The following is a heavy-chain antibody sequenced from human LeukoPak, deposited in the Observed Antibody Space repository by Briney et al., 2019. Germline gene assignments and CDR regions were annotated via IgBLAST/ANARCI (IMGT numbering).Heavy chain of an antibody. D-gene: IGHD3-22*01. CDR2: IYYSGST. Sequence: GSLRLSCAASGFTFSSYWMSWVRQPPGKGLEWIGSIYYSGSTYYNPSLKSRVTISVDTSKNQFSLKLSSVTAADTAVYYCARLAIDYYDSSGCVDYWGQGTLVTVSS. J-gene: IGHJ4*02. CDR1: GFTFSSYW. CDR3: ARLAIDYYDSSGCVDY. V-gene: IGHV4-39*01.